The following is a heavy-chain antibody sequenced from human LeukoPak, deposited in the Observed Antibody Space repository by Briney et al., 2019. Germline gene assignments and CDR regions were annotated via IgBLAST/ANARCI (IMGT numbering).Heavy chain of an antibody. Sequence: ASVKVSCKASGYTFTSYDINWVRQATGQGLEWMGWMNPNSGNTGYAQKFQGRVTMTRNTSISTAYMELSSLRSEDTAVYYCARDYGDPPGSARGGPYYYGMDVWGQGTTVTVSS. J-gene: IGHJ6*02. D-gene: IGHD4-17*01. V-gene: IGHV1-8*01. CDR1: GYTFTSYD. CDR3: ARDYGDPPGSARGGPYYYGMDV. CDR2: MNPNSGNT.